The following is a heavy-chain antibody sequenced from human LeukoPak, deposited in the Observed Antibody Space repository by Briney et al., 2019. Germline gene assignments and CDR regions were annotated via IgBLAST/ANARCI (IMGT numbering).Heavy chain of an antibody. J-gene: IGHJ4*02. V-gene: IGHV3-48*04. CDR1: GFTFSSYS. Sequence: PGGSLRLSCAASGFTFSSYSMNWVRQAPGKGLEWVSYISSSSTIYYADSVKGRFTMSRDNAENSLYLQTNSLRAEDTAVYYCAREKSRDGYTQRSFDYWGQGTLVTVSS. CDR3: AREKSRDGYTQRSFDY. D-gene: IGHD5-24*01. CDR2: ISSSSTI.